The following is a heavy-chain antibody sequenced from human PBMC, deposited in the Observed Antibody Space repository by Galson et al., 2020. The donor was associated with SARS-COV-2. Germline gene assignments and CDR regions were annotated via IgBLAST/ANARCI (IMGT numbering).Heavy chain of an antibody. CDR2: ISYDGSNK. J-gene: IGHJ6*04. CDR3: ARDPGRSLDV. Sequence: GESLKISCAASGFTFSSYAMHWVRQAPGKGLEWVAVISYDGSNKYYADSVKGRFTISRDNSKNTLYLQMNSLRAEDTAVYYCARDPGRSLDVWGKGTTVTVSS. CDR1: GFTFSSYA. V-gene: IGHV3-30-3*01. D-gene: IGHD3-3*01.